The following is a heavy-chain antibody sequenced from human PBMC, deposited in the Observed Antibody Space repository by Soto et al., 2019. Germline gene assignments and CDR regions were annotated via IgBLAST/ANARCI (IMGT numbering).Heavy chain of an antibody. Sequence: GASVKVSCKASGGTFSSYAISWVRQAPGQGLEWMGGIIPIFGTANYAQKFQGRVTITADESTSTAYMELSSLRSEDTAVYYCARAHTTDYGDNTGTFDYWGQGTLVTVSS. CDR3: ARAHTTDYGDNTGTFDY. D-gene: IGHD4-17*01. CDR2: IIPIFGTA. V-gene: IGHV1-69*13. CDR1: GGTFSSYA. J-gene: IGHJ4*02.